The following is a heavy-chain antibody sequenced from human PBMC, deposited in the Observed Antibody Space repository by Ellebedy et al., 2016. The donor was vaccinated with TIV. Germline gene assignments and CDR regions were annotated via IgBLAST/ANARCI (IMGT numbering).Heavy chain of an antibody. CDR3: ARGWRVGVTPASDF. CDR2: VSSRSNAI. V-gene: IGHV3-48*04. Sequence: GESLKISCAASGFDFSSHNMNWVRPAPGKGPEWVAYVSSRSNAIYYAPSAKGRFTISRDNTKNSLFLQMNSLRADDTAVYYCARGWRVGVTPASDFWGQGTLVTASS. J-gene: IGHJ4*02. D-gene: IGHD4-23*01. CDR1: GFDFSSHN.